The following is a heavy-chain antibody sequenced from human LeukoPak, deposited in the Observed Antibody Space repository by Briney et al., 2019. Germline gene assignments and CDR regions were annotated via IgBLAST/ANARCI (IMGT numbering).Heavy chain of an antibody. CDR1: GYSISSSNW. D-gene: IGHD6-19*01. J-gene: IGHJ4*02. CDR2: IYYSGST. CDR3: ARSPSSGRYYFDY. V-gene: IGHV4-28*01. Sequence: SDTLSLTCAVSGYSISSSNWWGWIRQPPGKGLEWIGYIYYSGSTYYNPSLKSRVTMSVDTSKNQFSLKLSSVTAVDTAVYYCARSPSSGRYYFDYWGQGTLVTVSS.